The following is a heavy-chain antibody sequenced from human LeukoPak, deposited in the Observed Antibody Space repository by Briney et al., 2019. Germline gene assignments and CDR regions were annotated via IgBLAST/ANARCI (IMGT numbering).Heavy chain of an antibody. CDR2: MNPNSGNT. J-gene: IGHJ4*02. CDR1: GYTFTSYD. D-gene: IGHD5-18*01. V-gene: IGHV1-8*01. CDR3: ATSGYSYGAFDY. Sequence: ASVKVSCKASGYTFTSYDINWVRQATGQGLEWMGWMNPNSGNTGYAQKFQGRVTMTRNTSISTAYMELSSLRSEDTAVYYCATSGYSYGAFDYWGQGTLVTVSS.